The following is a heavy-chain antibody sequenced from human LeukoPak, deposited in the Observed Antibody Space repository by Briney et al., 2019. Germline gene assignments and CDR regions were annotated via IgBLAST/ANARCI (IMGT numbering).Heavy chain of an antibody. CDR1: EFTFSTYG. CDR3: AKDRYSGLNTIDY. J-gene: IGHJ4*02. Sequence: PGGSLRLSCAASEFTFSTYGMHWVRQAPGKGPGWVAVISYDGSYKFYADSVKGRFTISRDNSKSTLYLQMNSLRAEDTAVYYCAKDRYSGLNTIDYWGQGTLVTVSS. CDR2: ISYDGSYK. D-gene: IGHD6-13*01. V-gene: IGHV3-30*18.